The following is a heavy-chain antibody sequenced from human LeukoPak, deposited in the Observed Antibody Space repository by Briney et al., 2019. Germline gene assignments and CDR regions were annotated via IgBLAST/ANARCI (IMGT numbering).Heavy chain of an antibody. D-gene: IGHD6-19*01. CDR2: INTNTGNP. CDR3: AREGSEQWLVRGIGNWFDP. CDR1: GYTFTSYA. Sequence: ASVKVSCKAPGYTFTSYAMNWVRQAPGQGLEWMGWINTNTGNPTYAQGFTGRFVFSLDTSVSTAYLQISSLKAEDTAVYYCAREGSEQWLVRGIGNWFDPWGQGTLVTVSS. J-gene: IGHJ5*02. V-gene: IGHV7-4-1*02.